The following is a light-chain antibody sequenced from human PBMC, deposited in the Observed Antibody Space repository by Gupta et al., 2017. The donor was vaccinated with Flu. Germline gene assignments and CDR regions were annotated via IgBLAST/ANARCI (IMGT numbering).Light chain of an antibody. CDR2: AAS. J-gene: IGKJ1*01. V-gene: IGKV1-39*01. CDR3: QQGYSTHKLT. Sequence: IQLTQSPSSLPASVGDRVTLTCRTTQSISTYSNWYQQKPGKATKRLFYAASSLQSVVPSRFIDSESGTDCTLTISHLQPEDCSTFCSQQGYSTHKLTFGRGTKVEIK. CDR1: QSISTY.